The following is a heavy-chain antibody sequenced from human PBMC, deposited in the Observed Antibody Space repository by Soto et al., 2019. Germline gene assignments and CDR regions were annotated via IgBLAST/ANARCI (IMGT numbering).Heavy chain of an antibody. J-gene: IGHJ6*02. Sequence: QVQLVQSGAEVKKPGSSVKVSCKASGGTFSSYAISWVRQAPGQGLEWMGGIIPIFGTANYAQKFQGRVTITAAEAPSTAYLELSSLRTEDTAVYYWARGTTSRGGMDVWGQGATVTVSS. CDR3: ARGTTSRGGMDV. D-gene: IGHD1-1*01. CDR2: IIPIFGTA. V-gene: IGHV1-69*12. CDR1: GGTFSSYA.